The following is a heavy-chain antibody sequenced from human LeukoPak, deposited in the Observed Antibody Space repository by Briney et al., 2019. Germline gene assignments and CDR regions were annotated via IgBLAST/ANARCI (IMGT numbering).Heavy chain of an antibody. J-gene: IGHJ3*02. D-gene: IGHD2-2*01. Sequence: GGSLRLSCAASGFTFSSYAMHWVRQAPGKGLEWVAVISYDGSNKYYADSVKGRFTISRDNSKNTLYLQMNSLRAEDTAVNYCARDEKYQLLGAFDIWGQGTMVTVSS. CDR1: GFTFSSYA. CDR3: ARDEKYQLLGAFDI. CDR2: ISYDGSNK. V-gene: IGHV3-30-3*01.